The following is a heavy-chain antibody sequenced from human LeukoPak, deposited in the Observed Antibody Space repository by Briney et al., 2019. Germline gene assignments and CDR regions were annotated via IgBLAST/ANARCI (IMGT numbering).Heavy chain of an antibody. CDR3: ARVGGGSYSSDF. Sequence: GGSLRLSCAASGFTFSTYTMNWVRQAPGKGLEWVSSISSGSSYIYYADSVKGRLTISRDNANNSLYLQMNSLRADDTAVYYCARVGGGSYSSDFWGQGTLVTVSS. D-gene: IGHD1-26*01. CDR2: ISSGSSYI. V-gene: IGHV3-21*01. J-gene: IGHJ4*02. CDR1: GFTFSTYT.